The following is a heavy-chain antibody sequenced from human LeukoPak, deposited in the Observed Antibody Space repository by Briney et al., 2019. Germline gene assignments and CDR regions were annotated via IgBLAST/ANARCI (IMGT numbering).Heavy chain of an antibody. V-gene: IGHV3-23*01. CDR1: GFTFSSDA. CDR3: AHIGLIRTAITPIAVAGLDY. J-gene: IGHJ4*02. Sequence: GGSLRLSCAASGFTFSSDAMSWVRQAPGKGLEWVLAISGSGGSTYYADSVKGRFTISRDNSKNTLYLQMNSPRAEDTAVYYCAHIGLIRTAITPIAVAGLDYWGQGTLVTVSS. CDR2: ISGSGGST. D-gene: IGHD6-19*01.